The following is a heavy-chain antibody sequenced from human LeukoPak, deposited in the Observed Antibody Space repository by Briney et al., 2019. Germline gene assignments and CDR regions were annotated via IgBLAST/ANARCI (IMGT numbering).Heavy chain of an antibody. D-gene: IGHD2-2*01. CDR3: ARRAPFSNWFDP. V-gene: IGHV4-31*03. Sequence: SQTLSLTCTVSGASITNDDYYWSWIRQHPGKGLEWIGYIHFSGSTYYNPTLKSRASVSVDTSKSQFSLRLTSVTAADTAVYYCARRAPFSNWFDPWGQGTLVIVSS. CDR1: GASITNDDYY. CDR2: IHFSGST. J-gene: IGHJ5*02.